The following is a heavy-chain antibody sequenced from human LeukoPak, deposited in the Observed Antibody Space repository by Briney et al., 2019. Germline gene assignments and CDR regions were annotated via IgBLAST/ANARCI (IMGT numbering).Heavy chain of an antibody. D-gene: IGHD6-19*01. CDR2: IYTSGST. V-gene: IGHV4-59*10. Sequence: PSETLSLTCAVYGGSISSYYWSWIRQPAGKGLEWIGRIYTSGSTNYNPSLKSRVTMSVDTSKNQFSLKLSSVAAADTAVYYCARVRAVAGTPFDYWGQGTLVTVSS. CDR3: ARVRAVAGTPFDY. CDR1: GGSISSYY. J-gene: IGHJ4*02.